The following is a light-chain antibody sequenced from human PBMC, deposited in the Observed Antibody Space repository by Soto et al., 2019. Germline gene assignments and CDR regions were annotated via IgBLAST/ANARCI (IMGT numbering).Light chain of an antibody. J-gene: IGLJ3*02. CDR3: SSFTNSLTLV. CDR1: SSDIGNYNY. V-gene: IGLV2-14*01. CDR2: EVS. Sequence: QSVLTQPASVSGSPGQSIAISCTGTSSDIGNYNYVSWYQQHPGKAPKLIIYEVSNRPSGVSNRFSGSKSGNTASLTISGLQADDEADYYCSSFTNSLTLVFGGGTQVTVL.